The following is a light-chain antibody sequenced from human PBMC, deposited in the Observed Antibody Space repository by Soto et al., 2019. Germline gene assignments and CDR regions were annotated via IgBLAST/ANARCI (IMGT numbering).Light chain of an antibody. CDR1: QSVGTY. CDR2: DAS. CDR3: QHYVTSLTT. J-gene: IGKJ1*01. Sequence: EIVLTQSPVTLSLSPGEGATLSCRASQSVGTYLAWYQHKPGQAPRLLIYDASNRVTGIPDRFSGSGSGTDFTLTISRLEPEDFAVYYCQHYVTSLTTFGQGTKVDIK. V-gene: IGKV3-11*01.